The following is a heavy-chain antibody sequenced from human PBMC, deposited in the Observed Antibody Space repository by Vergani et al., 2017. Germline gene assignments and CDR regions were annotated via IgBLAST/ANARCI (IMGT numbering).Heavy chain of an antibody. V-gene: IGHV3-23*01. CDR3: AKFLSWYGDLPHFDY. J-gene: IGHJ4*02. CDR1: GFTFSSYA. CDR2: ISGSGGST. D-gene: IGHD4-17*01. Sequence: EVQLLESGGGLVQPGGSLRLSCAASGFTFSSYAMSWVRQAPGKGLEWVSAISGSGGSTYYADYADSVKGRFTISRDNSKNTLYLQMNSLRAEDTAVYYCAKFLSWYGDLPHFDYWGQGTLVTVSS.